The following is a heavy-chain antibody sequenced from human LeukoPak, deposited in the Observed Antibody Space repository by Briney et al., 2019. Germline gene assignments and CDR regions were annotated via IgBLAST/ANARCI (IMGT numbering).Heavy chain of an antibody. CDR2: IRSKTNNYAT. J-gene: IGHJ4*02. Sequence: QSGGSLRLSCAVSGFTFSASALHGFRQASGKGLEWVGRIRSKTNNYATAYAASVKGRFTISRDDSKNTAYLQMNSLKIEDTAVYYCTLYADNGVMFDYWGQGTLVTVSS. V-gene: IGHV3-73*01. D-gene: IGHD1-1*01. CDR1: GFTFSASA. CDR3: TLYADNGVMFDY.